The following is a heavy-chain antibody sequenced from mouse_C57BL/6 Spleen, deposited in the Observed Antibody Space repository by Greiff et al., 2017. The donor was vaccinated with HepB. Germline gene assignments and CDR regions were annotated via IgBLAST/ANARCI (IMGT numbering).Heavy chain of an antibody. V-gene: IGHV1-64*01. CDR2: IHHNSGST. D-gene: IGHD1-1*01. J-gene: IGHJ2*01. CDR1: GYTFTSYW. Sequence: QVQLQQPGAELVKPGASVKLSCKASGYTFTSYWMHWVKQRPGQGLEWIGMIHHNSGSTNYNEKFKSKATLTVDKSSSTAYMQLSSLTSEDSAVYYCAREEGITTVVEGYWGQGTTLTVSS. CDR3: AREEGITTVVEGY.